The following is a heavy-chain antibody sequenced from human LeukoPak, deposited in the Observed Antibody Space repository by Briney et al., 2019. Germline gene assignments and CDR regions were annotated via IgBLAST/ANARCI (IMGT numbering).Heavy chain of an antibody. CDR2: ISGSGGST. D-gene: IGHD2-2*01. Sequence: HPGGSLRLSCAASGFTFSSYAMSWVRQAPGKGLEWVSAISGSGGSTYHADSVKGRFTISRDNAKNSLYLQMNSLRAEDTAVYYCGRIVVVPAAIGYYYYMDVWGKGTTVTVSS. CDR3: GRIVVVPAAIGYYYYMDV. V-gene: IGHV3-23*01. CDR1: GFTFSSYA. J-gene: IGHJ6*03.